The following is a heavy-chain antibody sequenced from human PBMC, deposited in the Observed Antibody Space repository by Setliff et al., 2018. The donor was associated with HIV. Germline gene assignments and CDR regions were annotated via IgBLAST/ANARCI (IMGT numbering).Heavy chain of an antibody. Sequence: PSETLSLTCTVSGGSISSYYWTWIRQPPGKGLEWIGYLHYNGNTNSNSSLKSRLTMSVDTSRNHFSLKLNSVTTADTAMYYCAGYCGGGSCASIWGQGTMVTVSS. J-gene: IGHJ3*02. CDR3: AGYCGGGSCASI. D-gene: IGHD2-15*01. CDR1: GGSISSYY. CDR2: LHYNGNT. V-gene: IGHV4-59*01.